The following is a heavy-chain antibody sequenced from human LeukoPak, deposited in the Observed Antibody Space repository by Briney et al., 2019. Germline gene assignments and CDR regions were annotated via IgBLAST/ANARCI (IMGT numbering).Heavy chain of an antibody. CDR3: ARQVSGYGSGSFYFDY. Sequence: PGGSLRLSCAASGFTFSEYSMNWVRQAPGKGLEGVSFISTSSSHIYYGDSVKGRFTISRDNARNSVSLQINSLRAEDTAVYYCARQVSGYGSGSFYFDYWGQGRLVTVSS. J-gene: IGHJ4*02. D-gene: IGHD3-10*01. V-gene: IGHV3-21*01. CDR1: GFTFSEYS. CDR2: ISTSSSHI.